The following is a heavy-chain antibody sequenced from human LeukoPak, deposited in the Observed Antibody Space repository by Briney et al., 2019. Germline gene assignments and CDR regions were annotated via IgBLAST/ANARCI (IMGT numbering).Heavy chain of an antibody. CDR2: ISGSSGII. V-gene: IGHV3-48*01. J-gene: IGHJ5*02. Sequence: GGSLILSCAASGFTFNTYTMNWVRQAPGKGLEWVLYISGSSGIIDYADSVRGRFTISRDNAKNSLYLQMNSLRAEDTAVYYCARVPHDYALFDPWGQGTLVTVSS. CDR3: ARVPHDYALFDP. D-gene: IGHD4-17*01. CDR1: GFTFNTYT.